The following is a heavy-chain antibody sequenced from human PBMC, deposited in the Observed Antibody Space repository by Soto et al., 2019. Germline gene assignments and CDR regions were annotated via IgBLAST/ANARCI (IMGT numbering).Heavy chain of an antibody. Sequence: LNISCADSGFIVSSYRLNWVRQDPGKGLEWVSSISSSSSYIYYADSVQGRLTISRDNAKNSLYLQMKSLRAEDTAGYYWERGPRSWLDPWGQGTMVTGSS. V-gene: IGHV3-21*01. CDR3: ERGPRSWLDP. CDR1: GFIVSSYR. CDR2: ISSSSSYI. J-gene: IGHJ5*02.